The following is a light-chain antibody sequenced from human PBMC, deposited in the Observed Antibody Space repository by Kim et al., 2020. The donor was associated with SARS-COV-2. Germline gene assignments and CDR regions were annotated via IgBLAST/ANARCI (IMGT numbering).Light chain of an antibody. J-gene: IGKJ2*03. CDR1: QSVSSY. V-gene: IGKV3-11*01. CDR3: QQRSNWPPLYS. Sequence: EIVLTPSPATLSLSPGERATLSCRASQSVSSYLAWYQQKPGQAPRLLIYDASNRATGIPARFSGSGSGTDFTLTISSLEPEDFAVYYCQQRSNWPPLYSFGQGTKLEI. CDR2: DAS.